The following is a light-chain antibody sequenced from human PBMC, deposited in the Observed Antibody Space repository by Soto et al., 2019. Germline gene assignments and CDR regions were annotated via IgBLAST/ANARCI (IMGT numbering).Light chain of an antibody. CDR1: QGISSY. J-gene: IGKJ1*01. V-gene: IGKV1-9*01. Sequence: IQLTQSPSSLSASVGDRVTITCRASQGISSYLAWYQQKPGKAPKLLIYAASTLHRGVPSRFSGSGSGTDFTLTISSLQPEDFATYYCQQLNSYLWTFGQGTKVEIK. CDR3: QQLNSYLWT. CDR2: AAS.